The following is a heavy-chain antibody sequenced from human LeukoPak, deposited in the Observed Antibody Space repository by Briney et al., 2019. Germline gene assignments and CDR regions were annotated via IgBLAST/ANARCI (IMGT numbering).Heavy chain of an antibody. D-gene: IGHD3-22*01. CDR1: GGTFSSYA. CDR2: IIPIFGTA. V-gene: IGHV1-69*13. Sequence: SVKVSCKASGGTFSSYAISWVRQAPGQGLEWTGAIIPIFGTANYAQKFQGRVTITADESTSTAYMELSSLRSEDTAVYYCARDFRGYYDSSGYYYDYWGQGTLVTVSS. J-gene: IGHJ4*02. CDR3: ARDFRGYYDSSGYYYDY.